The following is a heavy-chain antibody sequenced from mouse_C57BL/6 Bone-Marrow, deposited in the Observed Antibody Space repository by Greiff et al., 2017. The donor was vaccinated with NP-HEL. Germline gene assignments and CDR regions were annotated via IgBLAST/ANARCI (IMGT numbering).Heavy chain of an antibody. CDR2: IRNKANGYTT. D-gene: IGHD1-1*01. CDR3: ASPRSYGSSYEWYFDV. V-gene: IGHV7-3*01. J-gene: IGHJ1*03. Sequence: DVMLVESGGGLVQPGGSLSLSCAASGFTFTAYYMSWVRQPPGKALEWLGFIRNKANGYTTEYSASVKGRFTIPRDNSQSILYLQMNALRAEDSATYYCASPRSYGSSYEWYFDVWGTGTTVTVSS. CDR1: GFTFTAYY.